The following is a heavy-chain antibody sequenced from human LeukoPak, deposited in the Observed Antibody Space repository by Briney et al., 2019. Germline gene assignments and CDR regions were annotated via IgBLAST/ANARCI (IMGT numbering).Heavy chain of an antibody. CDR1: GGSFSGYY. J-gene: IGHJ6*03. V-gene: IGHV4-34*01. D-gene: IGHD4-11*01. CDR2: INHSGST. Sequence: SETLSLTCAVYGGSFSGYYWSWLRQPPGKGLEWIGEINHSGSTNYNPSLKSRVTISVDTSKNQFSLKLSPVTAADTAVYYCAETTVTNYYYYMDVWGKGTTVTVSS. CDR3: AETTVTNYYYYMDV.